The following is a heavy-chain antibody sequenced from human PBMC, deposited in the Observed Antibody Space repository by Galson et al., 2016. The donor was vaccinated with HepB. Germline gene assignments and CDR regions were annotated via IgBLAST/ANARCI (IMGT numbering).Heavy chain of an antibody. CDR3: AKIGQRTPHPDY. CDR2: IRGSGGST. CDR1: GFTFSTYG. J-gene: IGHJ4*02. V-gene: IGHV3-23*01. Sequence: SLRLSCAASGFTFSTYGMHWVRQAPGKGLEWVSAIRGSGGSTFYADSVKGRFTISRDNSMNTLYLQMNSLRAEDTAVYYCAKIGQRTPHPDYWGQGTLVTVSS.